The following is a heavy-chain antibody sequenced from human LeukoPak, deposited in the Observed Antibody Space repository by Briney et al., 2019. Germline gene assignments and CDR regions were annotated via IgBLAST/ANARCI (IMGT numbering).Heavy chain of an antibody. J-gene: IGHJ4*02. CDR2: IFYTVDS. D-gene: IGHD3-16*01. CDR3: ARHRFASPLDS. Sequence: SETLSLTCTVSGVSTSSSYCSWIRQPPGKGLEWIGYIFYTVDSRHNPSFKSRVSISLDTSKDQISLKLSSVTATDTAVYYCARHRFASPLDSWGQGTLVTVSS. CDR1: GVSTSSSY. V-gene: IGHV4-59*08.